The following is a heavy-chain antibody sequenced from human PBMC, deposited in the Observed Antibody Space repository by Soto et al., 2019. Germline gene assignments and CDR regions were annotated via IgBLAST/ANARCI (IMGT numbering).Heavy chain of an antibody. CDR2: VFHTGTT. Sequence: QVQLQESGPGLVKPLGTLSLTCAVSGDSVSSPYYWCWVRQPPGKGLEWIGEVFHTGTTSYNPSLRSRVTISMDKSNNQFSLDLNYVTAADTAVYYCARSAGWYAVHSWGPGTLVIVSS. V-gene: IGHV4-4*02. CDR3: ARSAGWYAVHS. CDR1: GDSVSSPYY. D-gene: IGHD6-19*01. J-gene: IGHJ4*02.